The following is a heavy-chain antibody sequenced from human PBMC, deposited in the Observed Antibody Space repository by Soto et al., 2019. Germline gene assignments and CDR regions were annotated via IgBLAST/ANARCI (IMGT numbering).Heavy chain of an antibody. Sequence: PSESMSLTCTVPGGSISSGGYYGSWIRQPPGKGLEWIGYIYYSGSTNYNPSLKSRVTISVDTSKNQFSLKLSSVTAADTAVYYCARDIYCSGGSCYPDHNWFDPWGQGTLVTVSS. CDR3: ARDIYCSGGSCYPDHNWFDP. V-gene: IGHV4-61*08. D-gene: IGHD2-15*01. CDR2: IYYSGST. J-gene: IGHJ5*02. CDR1: GGSISSGGYY.